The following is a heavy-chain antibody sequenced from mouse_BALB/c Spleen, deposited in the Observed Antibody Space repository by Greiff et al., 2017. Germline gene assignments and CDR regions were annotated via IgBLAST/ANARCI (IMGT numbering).Heavy chain of an antibody. CDR3: ARAIYYGYDYYAMDY. D-gene: IGHD2-2*01. CDR1: GFSLTSYG. Sequence: QVQLKESGPGLVAPSQSLSITCTVSGFSLTSYGVHWVRQPPGKGLEWLGVIWAGGSTNYNSALMSRLSISKDNSKSQVFLKMNSLQTDDTAMYYCARAIYYGYDYYAMDYWGQGTSVTVSS. V-gene: IGHV2-9*02. CDR2: IWAGGST. J-gene: IGHJ4*01.